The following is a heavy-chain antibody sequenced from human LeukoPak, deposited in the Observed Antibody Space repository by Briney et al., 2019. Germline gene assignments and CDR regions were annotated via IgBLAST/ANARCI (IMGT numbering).Heavy chain of an antibody. CDR3: ARWIAGFDY. D-gene: IGHD5-12*01. V-gene: IGHV3-7*01. CDR1: GFPFSSYW. Sequence: GGSQRLSCAASGFPFSSYWMNWVRQTPGKGLEWVANIKQDGSEKYYLDSVEGRFTISRDNAKNSLYLQMNSLTADDTGVYYCARWIAGFDYWGQGALVTVSS. CDR2: IKQDGSEK. J-gene: IGHJ4*02.